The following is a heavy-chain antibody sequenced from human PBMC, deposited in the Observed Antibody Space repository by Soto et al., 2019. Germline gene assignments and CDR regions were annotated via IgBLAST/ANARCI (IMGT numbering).Heavy chain of an antibody. V-gene: IGHV4-38-2*01. D-gene: IGHD2-2*01. Sequence: PSETLSLTCAVSGYSITSGYYWGWIRQPPGKGLEWMGTIHHTGGTYYNPSLKSRVSMSIDTSKNQFSMRLSSVTAADTAVHYCARVGPDCISVSCIRARWFDAWGQGTLVTVSS. CDR3: ARVGPDCISVSCIRARWFDA. CDR1: GYSITSGYY. CDR2: IHHTGGT. J-gene: IGHJ5*02.